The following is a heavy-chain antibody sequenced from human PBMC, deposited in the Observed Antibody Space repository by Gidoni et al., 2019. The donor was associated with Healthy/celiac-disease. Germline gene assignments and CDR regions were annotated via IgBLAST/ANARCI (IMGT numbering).Heavy chain of an antibody. CDR3: ARDAGGYNYDSSVFGMDV. D-gene: IGHD3-22*01. V-gene: IGHV3-21*01. CDR2: ISSSSSYI. Sequence: EVQLVESGGGLVKPGGSLRLSCAASGFTFSSDSMNWVRQAPGKGLEWVSSISSSSSYIYYADSVKGRFTISRDNAKNSLYLQMNSLRAEDTAVYYCARDAGGYNYDSSVFGMDVWGQGTTVTVSS. J-gene: IGHJ6*02. CDR1: GFTFSSDS.